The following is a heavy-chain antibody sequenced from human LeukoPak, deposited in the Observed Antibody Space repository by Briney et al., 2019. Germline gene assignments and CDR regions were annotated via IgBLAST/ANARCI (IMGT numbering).Heavy chain of an antibody. V-gene: IGHV4-31*03. CDR1: GGSISSGGYY. Sequence: SETLSLTCTVSGGSISSGGYYWSWIRQHPGQGLEWIGYIYYSGSTYYNPSLKSRVTISVDTSKNQFSLKLSSVTAADTAVYYCARAPYGDYPFDYWGQGTLVTVSS. J-gene: IGHJ4*02. CDR3: ARAPYGDYPFDY. CDR2: IYYSGST. D-gene: IGHD4-17*01.